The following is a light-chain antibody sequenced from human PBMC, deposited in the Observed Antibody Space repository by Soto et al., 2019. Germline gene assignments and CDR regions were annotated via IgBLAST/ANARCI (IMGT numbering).Light chain of an antibody. CDR2: DVS. J-gene: IGLJ1*01. Sequence: QSVLTQPASVSGSPGQAITLSCTGTTSEVGGYNYVSWYQQHPGKAPKLMIYDVSNRPSGVSNRFSGSKSGNTASLTISGLQAEDEADYYCSSYTSSSSYVFGTGAKLTVL. V-gene: IGLV2-14*01. CDR1: TSEVGGYNY. CDR3: SSYTSSSSYV.